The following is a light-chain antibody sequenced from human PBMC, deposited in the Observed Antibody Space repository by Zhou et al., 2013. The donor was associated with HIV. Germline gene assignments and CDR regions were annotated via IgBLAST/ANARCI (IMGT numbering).Light chain of an antibody. Sequence: QSALTQPASVSGSPGQSITISCTGTSSDVGAYKYVSWYQQNPGKAPKLMIYDVSNRPSGVSTRFSGSKSGNTASLTISGLQAEDEAEYYCSSYTSSTTLVIFGGGTELTVL. CDR2: DVS. V-gene: IGLV2-14*01. CDR1: SSDVGAYKY. J-gene: IGLJ2*01. CDR3: SSYTSSTTLVI.